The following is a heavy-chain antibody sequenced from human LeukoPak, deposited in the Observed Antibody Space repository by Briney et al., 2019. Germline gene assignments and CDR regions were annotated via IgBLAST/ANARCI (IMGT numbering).Heavy chain of an antibody. Sequence: SETLSLTCAVYGGSFSGYYWSWIRQPPGKGLEWIGEINHSGSTNYNPSLKSRVTISVDTSTNQFSLKLSSVTAADTAVYYCARGSPNYYYDSSGYYRRAFDYWGQGTLVTVSS. V-gene: IGHV4-34*01. CDR1: GGSFSGYY. CDR2: INHSGST. J-gene: IGHJ4*02. D-gene: IGHD3-22*01. CDR3: ARGSPNYYYDSSGYYRRAFDY.